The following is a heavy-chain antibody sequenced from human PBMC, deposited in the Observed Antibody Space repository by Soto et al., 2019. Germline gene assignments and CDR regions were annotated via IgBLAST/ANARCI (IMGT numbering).Heavy chain of an antibody. CDR2: IYYSGST. CDR1: GGSISSGGYY. V-gene: IGHV4-31*03. D-gene: IGHD2-15*01. CDR3: ARKSCSGGSCYKIDY. Sequence: QVQLQESGPGLVKPSQTLSLTCTVSGGSISSGGYYWSWIRQHPGKGLEWIGYIYYSGSTYYNPSLKSRVTISVDTSKHQFSLKLSSVTAADPAVYCCARKSCSGGSCYKIDYWGQGALGTVSS. J-gene: IGHJ4*02.